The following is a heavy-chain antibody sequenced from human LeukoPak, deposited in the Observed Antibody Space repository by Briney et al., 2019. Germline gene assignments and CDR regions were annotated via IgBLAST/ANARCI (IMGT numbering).Heavy chain of an antibody. V-gene: IGHV4-31*03. J-gene: IGHJ4*02. CDR2: IYYSGST. CDR1: GGSISSGGYY. Sequence: PSQTLSLTCTVSGGSISSGGYYWSWIRQHPGKGLEWIGYIYYSGSTYYNPSLKSRVTISADTSKNQFSLKLSSVTAADTAVYYCAREVRGVLNYYFDYWGLGTLVTVSS. D-gene: IGHD3-10*01. CDR3: AREVRGVLNYYFDY.